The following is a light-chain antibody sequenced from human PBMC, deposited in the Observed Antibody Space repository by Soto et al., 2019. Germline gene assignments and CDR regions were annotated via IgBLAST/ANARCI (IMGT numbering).Light chain of an antibody. CDR1: QSVSSSY. J-gene: IGKJ2*01. V-gene: IGKV3-20*01. CDR2: GAS. CDR3: QQCDSSPVT. Sequence: ENVLTQSPGTLSLSPGERATLSCRASQSVSSSYLTWYQQKPGQAPRLLIYGASSRATDIPDRFSGSGSGTDFPLTISRLEPEDFAVYYCQQCDSSPVTFGQGTKLEIK.